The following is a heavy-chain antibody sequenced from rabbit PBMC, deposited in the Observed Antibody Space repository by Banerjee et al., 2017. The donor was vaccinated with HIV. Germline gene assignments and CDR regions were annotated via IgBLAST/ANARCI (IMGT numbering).Heavy chain of an antibody. CDR1: GFSFSSGYD. CDR2: IGTGSGYT. J-gene: IGHJ6*01. V-gene: IGHV1S40*01. CDR3: ARNPYGYAL. Sequence: QQMVESGGGLVKPGASLTLTCKASGFSFSSGYDMYWVRQAPGKGLEWIACIGTGSGYTYYASWAKGRFTISKTSSTTVTLQMTSLTAADTATYFCARNPYGYALWGPGTLVT. D-gene: IGHD6-1*01.